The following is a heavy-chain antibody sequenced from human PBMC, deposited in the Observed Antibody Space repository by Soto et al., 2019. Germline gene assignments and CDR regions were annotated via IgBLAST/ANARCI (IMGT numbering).Heavy chain of an antibody. Sequence: PSETLSLTCTVSGGSISSGDYYWSWIRQPPGKGLEWIGYIYYSGSTYYNPSLKSRVTISVDTSKNQFSLKLSSVTAADTAVYYCARASITYYYDSSGYYDYWGQGTLVTVSS. J-gene: IGHJ4*02. V-gene: IGHV4-30-4*01. CDR2: IYYSGST. D-gene: IGHD3-22*01. CDR3: ARASITYYYDSSGYYDY. CDR1: GGSISSGDYY.